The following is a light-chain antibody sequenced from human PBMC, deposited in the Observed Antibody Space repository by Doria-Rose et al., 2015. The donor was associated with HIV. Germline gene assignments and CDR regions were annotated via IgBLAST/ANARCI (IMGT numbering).Light chain of an antibody. CDR2: DAS. CDR1: QRVKSSY. Sequence: TQSPGTPSLSPGERATLSCRASQRVKSSYLAWYQQNPGQAPRLLIYDASTRATGIPDRFSGSGSGTDFTLTISRLEPEDVAVYYCQQYGTSRGTFGQGTRLEIK. J-gene: IGKJ5*01. CDR3: QQYGTSRGT. V-gene: IGKV3-20*01.